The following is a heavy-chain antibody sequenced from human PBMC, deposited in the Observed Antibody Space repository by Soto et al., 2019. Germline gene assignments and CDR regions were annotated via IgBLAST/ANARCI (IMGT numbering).Heavy chain of an antibody. D-gene: IGHD3-3*01. J-gene: IGHJ4*02. Sequence: SVKVSCKASGGTFSSYAISWVRQAPGQGLEWMGGIIPIFGTANYAQKFQGRVTITADESTSTAYMELSSLRSEDTAVYYCARXRTYDFWSGYYRYYFDYWGQGTLVTVSS. CDR3: ARXRTYDFWSGYYRYYFDY. V-gene: IGHV1-69*13. CDR2: IIPIFGTA. CDR1: GGTFSSYA.